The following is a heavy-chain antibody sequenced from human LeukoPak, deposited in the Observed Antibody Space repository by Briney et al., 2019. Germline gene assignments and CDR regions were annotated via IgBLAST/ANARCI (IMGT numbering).Heavy chain of an antibody. CDR3: AKGIGYYYDSSGYFDY. D-gene: IGHD3-22*01. CDR2: IWYDGSNK. CDR1: GFTFSSYG. J-gene: IGHJ4*02. V-gene: IGHV3-33*06. Sequence: PGRSLRLSCAASGFTFSSYGMHWVRQPPGKGLEWVAVIWYDGSNKYYADSVKGRFTISRDNYKNTLYLQMNSVRAEDTAVYYCAKGIGYYYDSSGYFDYWGQGTLVTVSS.